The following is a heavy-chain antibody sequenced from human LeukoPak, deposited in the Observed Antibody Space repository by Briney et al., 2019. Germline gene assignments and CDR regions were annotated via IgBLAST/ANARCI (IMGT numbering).Heavy chain of an antibody. V-gene: IGHV4-59*08. CDR1: GGSISSYY. CDR3: ARKTIAGADDY. D-gene: IGHD6-13*01. Sequence: SETLSLTCTVSGGSISSYYWSWIRQPPGKGLEWIGYIYYSGSTNYNPSLKSRVTISVDTSKNQFSLKVRSVTAADTAVYYCARKTIAGADDYWGQGTLVTVSS. J-gene: IGHJ4*02. CDR2: IYYSGST.